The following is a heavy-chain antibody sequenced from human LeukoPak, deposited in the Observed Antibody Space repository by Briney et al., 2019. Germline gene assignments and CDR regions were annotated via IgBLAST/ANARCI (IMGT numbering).Heavy chain of an antibody. V-gene: IGHV3-23*01. Sequence: PGGSLRLSCVASGFTFGKYWMSWVRQAPGKGLEWVSGISGGGGSTYYANYANSVKGRFTISRDNSKNTLYLQMNSLRAEDTAVYYCAKDHLDISPTGTPTWGQGTLVTVSS. CDR3: AKDHLDISPTGTPT. D-gene: IGHD1/OR15-1a*01. J-gene: IGHJ5*02. CDR1: GFTFGKYW. CDR2: ISGGGGST.